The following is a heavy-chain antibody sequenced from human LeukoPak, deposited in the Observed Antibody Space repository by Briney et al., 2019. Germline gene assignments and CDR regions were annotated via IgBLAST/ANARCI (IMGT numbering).Heavy chain of an antibody. Sequence: SETLSLTCAVYGGSFSGYYWSWIGQPPGKGLEWIGEINHSGSTNYNPSLKSRVTISVDTSKNQFSLKLSSVTAADTAVYYCARGSGYYYYYGMDVWGQGTTVTVSS. J-gene: IGHJ6*02. V-gene: IGHV4-34*01. CDR3: ARGSGYYYYYGMDV. CDR1: GGSFSGYY. D-gene: IGHD6-25*01. CDR2: INHSGST.